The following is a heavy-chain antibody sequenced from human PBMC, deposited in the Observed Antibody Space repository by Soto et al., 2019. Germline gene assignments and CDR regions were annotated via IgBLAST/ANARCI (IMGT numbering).Heavy chain of an antibody. J-gene: IGHJ5*02. V-gene: IGHV5-51*01. D-gene: IGHD2-15*01. CDR1: GDTFTYYW. Sequence: GESLTISCTWSGDTFTYYWIGWVRQLPGKGLEWMGIIYPGDSDTRYSPSFQGHVTITVDKSNSTAYLQWSSLKASDTAMYYCARHRYCSGGSCYSNWFDPWGQGTLVTVSS. CDR2: IYPGDSDT. CDR3: ARHRYCSGGSCYSNWFDP.